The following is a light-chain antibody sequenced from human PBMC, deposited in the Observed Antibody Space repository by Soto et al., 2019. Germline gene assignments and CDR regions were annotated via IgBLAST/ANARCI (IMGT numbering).Light chain of an antibody. CDR3: QQSYSTPRT. V-gene: IGKV1-39*01. J-gene: IGKJ2*01. CDR2: AAS. Sequence: DIQMTQSPSSVSASVGDRVTITCRASQSISTYLNWYQQKPGKAPKLLIYAASSFQSGVPSRFSGSGSGTDFTLTISSLQPEDFATYYCQQSYSTPRTFGQGTKLEIK. CDR1: QSISTY.